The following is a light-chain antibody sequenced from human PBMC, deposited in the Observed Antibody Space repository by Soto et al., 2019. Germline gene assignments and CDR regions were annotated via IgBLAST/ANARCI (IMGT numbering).Light chain of an antibody. Sequence: EIVWTQSPATLSLSPGERATLSCRASQSVSSYLAWYQQKPGQAPRLLIYDPSNSATGIPARFSGSGSGTDFTLTISSREPEDFAVYYCQQRSNWPRTFGQGTKVEIK. V-gene: IGKV3-11*01. CDR2: DPS. J-gene: IGKJ1*01. CDR1: QSVSSY. CDR3: QQRSNWPRT.